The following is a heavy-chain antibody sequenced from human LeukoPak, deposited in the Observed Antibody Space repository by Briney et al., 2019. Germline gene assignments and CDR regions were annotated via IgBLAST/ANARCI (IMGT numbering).Heavy chain of an antibody. CDR3: ARGGYYGSGSDDAFDI. J-gene: IGHJ3*02. CDR1: GGSISSYY. D-gene: IGHD3-10*01. CDR2: IFYRGST. V-gene: IGHV4-59*01. Sequence: SETLSLTCTVSGGSISSYYWSWIRQPPGKRLEWIGYIFYRGSTNYNPSLKSRVTISEDTSKNQFSLNLSSVTAADTAVYYCARGGYYGSGSDDAFDIWGQGTMVTVSS.